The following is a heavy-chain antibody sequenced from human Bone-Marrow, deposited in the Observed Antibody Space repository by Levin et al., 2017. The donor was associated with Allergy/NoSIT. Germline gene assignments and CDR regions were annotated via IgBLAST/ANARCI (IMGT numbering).Heavy chain of an antibody. CDR2: ISYDGSNK. CDR1: GFTFSSYA. D-gene: IGHD5-18*01. Sequence: PGGSLRLSCAASGFTFSSYAMHWVRQAPGKGLEWVAVISYDGSNKYYADSVKGRFTTSRDNSKNKLYLQMNSLGAEDTAVYYCARDGGRIQLWFWFDPWGQGTLVTVSS. CDR3: ARDGGRIQLWFWFDP. J-gene: IGHJ5*02. V-gene: IGHV3-30-3*01.